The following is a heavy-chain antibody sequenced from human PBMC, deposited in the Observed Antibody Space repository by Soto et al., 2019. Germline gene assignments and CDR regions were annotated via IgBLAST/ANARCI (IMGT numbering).Heavy chain of an antibody. D-gene: IGHD2-8*01. V-gene: IGHV4-34*01. J-gene: IGHJ4*02. CDR1: GGFFSGYY. CDR3: ARDRCTNGVCYYVFDY. CDR2: INHSGST. Sequence: PSETLSVTCAVYGGFFSGYYWSWSRQPPGKGLEWIGEINHSGSTNYNPSLKSRVTISVDTSKNQFSLKLSSVTAADTAVYYCARDRCTNGVCYYVFDYWGQGTLVTVSP.